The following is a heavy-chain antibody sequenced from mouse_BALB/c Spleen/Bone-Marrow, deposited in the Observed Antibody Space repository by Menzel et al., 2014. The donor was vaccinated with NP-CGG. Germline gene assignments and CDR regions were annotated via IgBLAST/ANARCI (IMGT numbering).Heavy chain of an antibody. CDR2: INPSSGYT. Sequence: QVQLKDSAAELARPGASVRMSCKASGYTFTSYTMHWVKQRPGQGLEWIGYINPSSGYTEYNQKFKDKTTLTADKSSSTAYMQLSSLTSEDSAVYYCARDGSSYVNYFDYWGQGTTLTVSS. CDR3: ARDGSSYVNYFDY. CDR1: GYTFTSYT. V-gene: IGHV1-4*02. D-gene: IGHD1-1*01. J-gene: IGHJ2*01.